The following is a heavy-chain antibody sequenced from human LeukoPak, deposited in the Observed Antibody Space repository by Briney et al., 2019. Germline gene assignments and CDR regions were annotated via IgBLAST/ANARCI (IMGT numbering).Heavy chain of an antibody. CDR2: INHSGST. Sequence: IPSETLSLTCAVYGGSFSGYYWSWIRQPPGKGLEWIGEINHSGSTNYNPSLKSRVTISVDTSKNQFSLKLSSVTAADTAIYYCARPFLRFSSGWHFDYWGQGILVTVSS. D-gene: IGHD6-19*01. CDR1: GGSFSGYY. J-gene: IGHJ4*02. CDR3: ARPFLRFSSGWHFDY. V-gene: IGHV4-34*01.